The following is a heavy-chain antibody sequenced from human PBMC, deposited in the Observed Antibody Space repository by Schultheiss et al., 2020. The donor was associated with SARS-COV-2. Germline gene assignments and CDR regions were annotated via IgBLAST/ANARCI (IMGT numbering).Heavy chain of an antibody. Sequence: SQTLSLTCTVSGGSISSGGYYWSWIRQHPGKGLEWIGYIYYSGSTNYNPSLKSRVTISVDTSKNQFSLKLSSVTAADTAVYYCARFGPQPFRRRFRYGDYYFDYWGQGTLVTVSS. V-gene: IGHV4-61*08. CDR2: IYYSGST. J-gene: IGHJ4*02. D-gene: IGHD4-17*01. CDR3: ARFGPQPFRRRFRYGDYYFDY. CDR1: GGSISSGGYY.